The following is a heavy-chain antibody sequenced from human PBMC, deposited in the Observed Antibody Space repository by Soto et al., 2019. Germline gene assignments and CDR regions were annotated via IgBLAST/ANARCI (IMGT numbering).Heavy chain of an antibody. Sequence: QVQLVQSGAEVKKPGSSVKVSCKASGGTFSSYAISWVRQAPGQGLEWMGGIIPIFGTANYAQKFQGRVTITADESTSTAYMELSSLRSEDTAVYYCAREGGVDYAFWSGSANWFDPWGQGTLVTVSS. V-gene: IGHV1-69*01. CDR3: AREGGVDYAFWSGSANWFDP. D-gene: IGHD3-3*01. CDR2: IIPIFGTA. J-gene: IGHJ5*02. CDR1: GGTFSSYA.